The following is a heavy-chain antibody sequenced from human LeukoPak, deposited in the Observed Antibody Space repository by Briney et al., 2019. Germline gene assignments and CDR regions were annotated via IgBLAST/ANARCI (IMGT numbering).Heavy chain of an antibody. J-gene: IGHJ4*02. V-gene: IGHV1-2*02. Sequence: ASVKVSCKASGYTFTGYYMHWVRQAPEQGLEWMGWINPNSGGTNYAQKFQGRVTMTRDTSISTAYMELSSLRYEDTAVYYCARDLYHRYYHNSGHAFDYWGQGTLVTVSS. CDR2: INPNSGGT. CDR3: ARDLYHRYYHNSGHAFDY. CDR1: GYTFTGYY. D-gene: IGHD3-22*01.